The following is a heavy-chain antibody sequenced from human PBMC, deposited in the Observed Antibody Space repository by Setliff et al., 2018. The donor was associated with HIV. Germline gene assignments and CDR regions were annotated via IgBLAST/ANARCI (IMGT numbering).Heavy chain of an antibody. CDR3: TREGRGDPAMATTRIDY. CDR1: GDSISSGSYF. Sequence: SETLSLTCSVSGDSISSGSYFWGWIRQTPGKGLEWIGNIYYTGFAYYNPSLKSRVTISLDTSKTHFFLNLTSVTDADTTVYFCTREGRGDPAMATTRIDYWGQGKLVTVSS. V-gene: IGHV4-39*02. D-gene: IGHD1-1*01. J-gene: IGHJ4*02. CDR2: IYYTGFA.